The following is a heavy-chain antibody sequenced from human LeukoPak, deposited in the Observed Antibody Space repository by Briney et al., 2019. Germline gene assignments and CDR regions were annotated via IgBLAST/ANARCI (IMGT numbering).Heavy chain of an antibody. CDR3: ARAQWRTYSYYYMDV. J-gene: IGHJ6*03. D-gene: IGHD6-19*01. CDR1: GFTFSSYA. Sequence: GGSLRLSCAASGFTFSSYAMSWVRQAPGKGLEWVSTISVSGGSTFYADSVKGRFTISRDSSKNSLYLQMNSLRAEGTAIYYCARAQWRTYSYYYMDVWGKGTTVTVSS. V-gene: IGHV3-23*01. CDR2: ISVSGGST.